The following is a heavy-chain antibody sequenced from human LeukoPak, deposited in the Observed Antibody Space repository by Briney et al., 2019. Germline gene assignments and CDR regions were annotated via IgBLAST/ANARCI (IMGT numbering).Heavy chain of an antibody. Sequence: PSETLSLTCTVSGGSISSGGYYWSWIRQPPGKGLEWIGYIYHSGSTYYNPSLKSRVTISVDTSKNQFSLKLSSVTAADTAVYYCARDREYNWNEVDPRNWFDPWGQGTLVTVSS. CDR2: IYHSGST. D-gene: IGHD1-20*01. J-gene: IGHJ5*02. V-gene: IGHV4-30-2*01. CDR1: GGSISSGGYY. CDR3: ARDREYNWNEVDPRNWFDP.